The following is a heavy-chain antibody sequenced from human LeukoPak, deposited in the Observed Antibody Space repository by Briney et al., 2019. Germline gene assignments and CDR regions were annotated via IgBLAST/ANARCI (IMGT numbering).Heavy chain of an antibody. J-gene: IGHJ3*01. CDR1: GFTFSSYG. CDR3: AREGSGRTAYNDGLDV. CDR2: MSYDGSKK. Sequence: GGSLRLSCAASGFTFSSYGMHWVRQAPGKGLEWVAVMSYDGSKKYYADSVKGRFTISRDNSKNTLYLQLNSLRAEDTAVYYCAREGSGRTAYNDGLDVWGQGTMVTVSS. D-gene: IGHD3-10*01. V-gene: IGHV3-30*03.